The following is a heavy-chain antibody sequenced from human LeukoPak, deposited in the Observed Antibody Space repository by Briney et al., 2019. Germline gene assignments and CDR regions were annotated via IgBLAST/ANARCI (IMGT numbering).Heavy chain of an antibody. CDR3: TTDLWGYDILTGYYSYFDY. CDR1: GFTFSNAW. CDR2: IKSRTDGGTT. D-gene: IGHD3-9*01. V-gene: IGHV3-15*01. Sequence: AGGSLRLSCAASGFTFSNAWMSWVRQAPGKGLEWVGRIKSRTDGGTTDYAAPVKGRFTISRDDSKNTLYLQMNSLKTEDTAVYYCTTDLWGYDILTGYYSYFDYWGQGTLVTVSS. J-gene: IGHJ4*02.